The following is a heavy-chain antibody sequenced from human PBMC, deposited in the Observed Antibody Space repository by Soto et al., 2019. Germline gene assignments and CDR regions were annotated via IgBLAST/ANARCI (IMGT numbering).Heavy chain of an antibody. CDR3: AKAGPHYYDSSGYYV. Sequence: PGGSLRLSCAASGFTFSSYAMSWVRQAPGKGLEWVSAISGSGGSTYYADAVKGRFTISRDNTKNTLYLQMNSRRAEDTAVYNCAKAGPHYYDSSGYYVWGQGTLVTVSS. CDR1: GFTFSSYA. J-gene: IGHJ4*02. V-gene: IGHV3-23*01. CDR2: ISGSGGST. D-gene: IGHD3-22*01.